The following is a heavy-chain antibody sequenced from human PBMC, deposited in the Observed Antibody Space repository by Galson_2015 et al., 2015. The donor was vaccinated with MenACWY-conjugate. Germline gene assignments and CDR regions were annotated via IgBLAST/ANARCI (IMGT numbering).Heavy chain of an antibody. CDR1: GDSVYRSSAA. V-gene: IGHV6-1*01. CDR2: TYFRFKWFN. J-gene: IGHJ6*02. D-gene: IGHD5-24*01. Sequence: CAISGDSVYRSSAAWNWIRQSPSRGLEWLGRTYFRFKWFNDYAESVKSRITIEADTSKNQFSLHLNSVTPDDTAVYYCTTGDGYMLRQRSPSLSYSNGMDVWGQGTTITVSS. CDR3: TTGDGYMLRQRSPSLSYSNGMDV.